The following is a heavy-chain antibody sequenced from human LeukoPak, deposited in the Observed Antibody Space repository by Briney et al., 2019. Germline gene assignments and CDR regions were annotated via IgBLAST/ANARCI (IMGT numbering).Heavy chain of an antibody. D-gene: IGHD3-22*01. CDR3: ARENYYDGSGSPSASAPVDH. J-gene: IGHJ4*02. CDR2: IIPIFGTA. Sequence: SVKVSCKASGGTFSSYAISWVRQAPGQGLEWMGGIIPIFGTANYAQKFRGRVTITADESTSTVYMELRSLRSDDTAVYYCARENYYDGSGSPSASAPVDHWGQGTLVTVSS. V-gene: IGHV1-69*01. CDR1: GGTFSSYA.